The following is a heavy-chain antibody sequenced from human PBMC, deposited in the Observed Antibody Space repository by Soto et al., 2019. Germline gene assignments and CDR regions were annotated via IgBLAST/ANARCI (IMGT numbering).Heavy chain of an antibody. V-gene: IGHV1-69*01. CDR1: GYTFTSYG. CDR3: AMAAVLRFLDWLSWFDP. D-gene: IGHD3-3*01. CDR2: IIPICGTA. J-gene: IGHJ5*02. Sequence: ASVKVSCKASGYTFTSYGISWVRQAPGQGLEWMGGIIPICGTANYAQKFQGRVTITADESTSTAYMELSSLRSEDTAVYYCAMAAVLRFLDWLSWFDPWGQGTLVTSPQ.